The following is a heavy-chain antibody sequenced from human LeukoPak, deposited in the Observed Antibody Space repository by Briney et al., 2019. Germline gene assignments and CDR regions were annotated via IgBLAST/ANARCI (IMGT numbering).Heavy chain of an antibody. CDR1: GFTFSSYG. CDR3: VRGSATGYYGMDV. Sequence: GRSLRLSCAASGFTFSSYGMNWVRQAPGKGLEWVSYISNSNSTIYYTDSVKGRFTISRDNAKNSLYLQMNSLRAEDTAVYYCVRGSATGYYGMDVWGQGTTVTVSS. V-gene: IGHV3-48*04. J-gene: IGHJ6*02. D-gene: IGHD1-26*01. CDR2: ISNSNSTI.